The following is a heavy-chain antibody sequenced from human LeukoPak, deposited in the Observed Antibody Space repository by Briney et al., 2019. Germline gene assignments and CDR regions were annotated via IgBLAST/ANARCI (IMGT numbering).Heavy chain of an antibody. CDR2: TNSTGTGT. CDR3: VRDGGRLNFGNGASFDY. J-gene: IGHJ4*02. V-gene: IGHV3-74*01. CDR1: GFTFNYYW. D-gene: IGHD3-10*01. Sequence: GGSLRLSCEVSGFTFNYYWMHWIRQAPGKGLEWVSRTNSTGTGTSYADSVKGRFTISRDNAKNTLYLQMNSLRAEDTAMYYCVRDGGRLNFGNGASFDYWGQGTLVTVSS.